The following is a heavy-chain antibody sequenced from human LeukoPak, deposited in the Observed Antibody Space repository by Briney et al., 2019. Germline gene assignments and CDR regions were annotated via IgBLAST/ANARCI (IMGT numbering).Heavy chain of an antibody. CDR2: IYYSGST. CDR3: ASHMTTVTRGWFDP. J-gene: IGHJ5*02. CDR1: GGSISSSSYY. D-gene: IGHD4-17*01. Sequence: PSETLSLTCTVSGGSISSSSYYWGWIRQPPGKGLEWIGSIYYSGSTYYNPSLKSRVTISVDTSKNQFSLKVSSATAAETAVYYCASHMTTVTRGWFDPWGQGTLVTVSS. V-gene: IGHV4-39*01.